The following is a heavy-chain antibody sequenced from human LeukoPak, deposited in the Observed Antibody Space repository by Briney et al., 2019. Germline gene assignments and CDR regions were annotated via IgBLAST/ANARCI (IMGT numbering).Heavy chain of an antibody. V-gene: IGHV4-59*08. CDR1: GGPICGYY. D-gene: IGHD4-11*01. J-gene: IGHJ5*01. CDR3: ARSVPSLDYLFDS. CDR2: IYNSGIT. Sequence: SETLSLTCTVSGGPICGYYWTWIRQLPGKGLEWIGYIYNSGITNYNPSLKSRVTVSVDTSKNQFCLRLTSVTAADTAVYYCARSVPSLDYLFDSWGHGTLVTVSS.